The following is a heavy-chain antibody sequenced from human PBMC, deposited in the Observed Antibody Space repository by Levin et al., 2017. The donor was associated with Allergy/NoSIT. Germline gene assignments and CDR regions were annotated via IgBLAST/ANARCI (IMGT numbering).Heavy chain of an antibody. CDR3: AGAFASAGTDSIYFYYYGVDV. J-gene: IGHJ6*02. CDR1: GGSFSSSY. Sequence: SETLSLTCGVDGGSFSSSYWSWIRQPPGKGLEWIGEINHSGTTKYNPSLKNRVTISVDTSENQISLTLSSVTAADTAVYYCAGAFASAGTDSIYFYYYGVDVWGQGTTVTVSS. CDR2: INHSGTT. V-gene: IGHV4-34*01. D-gene: IGHD6-13*01.